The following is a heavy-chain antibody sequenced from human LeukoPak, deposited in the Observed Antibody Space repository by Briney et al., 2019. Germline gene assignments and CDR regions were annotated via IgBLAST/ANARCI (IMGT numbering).Heavy chain of an antibody. CDR1: GFTFSSYG. D-gene: IGHD6-6*01. CDR3: AKTAPEYSSSGYFDY. Sequence: GGSLRLSCAASGFTFSSYGMSWVRQAPGKGLGWVSAISGSGGSTYYADSVKGRFTISRDNSKNTLYLQMNSLRAEDTAVYYCAKTAPEYSSSGYFDYWGQGTLVTVSS. V-gene: IGHV3-23*01. J-gene: IGHJ4*02. CDR2: ISGSGGST.